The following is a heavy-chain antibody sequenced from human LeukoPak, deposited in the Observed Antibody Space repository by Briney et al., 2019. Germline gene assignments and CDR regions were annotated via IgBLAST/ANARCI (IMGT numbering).Heavy chain of an antibody. V-gene: IGHV3-20*04. Sequence: TGGSLRLSCAASGFTFDDYGLSWVRQAPGKGLEWVSTINWNGGSTGYADSVKGRFTISRDNAKNSVYLQMNSLRAEDTALYYCARVSDISVAAYFDYWGQGTLVTVSS. CDR2: INWNGGST. CDR3: ARVSDISVAAYFDY. J-gene: IGHJ4*02. CDR1: GFTFDDYG. D-gene: IGHD6-19*01.